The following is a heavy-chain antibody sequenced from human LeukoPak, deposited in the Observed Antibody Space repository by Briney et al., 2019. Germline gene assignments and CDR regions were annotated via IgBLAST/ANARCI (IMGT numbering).Heavy chain of an antibody. CDR3: ARAYQSAEYYFDY. Sequence: SETLSLTCTVSGGSIDSYYWSWIRQPPGKGLEWIGYIYYTGSTEYHPSLKSRVTISLDTSKNQFSLKLTSVTAADTAVYYCARAYQSAEYYFDYWGQGNLVSVSS. J-gene: IGHJ4*02. V-gene: IGHV4-59*01. D-gene: IGHD2-2*01. CDR2: IYYTGST. CDR1: GGSIDSYY.